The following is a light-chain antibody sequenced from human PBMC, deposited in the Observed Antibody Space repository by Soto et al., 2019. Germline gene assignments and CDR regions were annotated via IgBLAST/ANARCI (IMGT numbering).Light chain of an antibody. V-gene: IGKV2-30*01. Sequence: DGVTTPSPLSLAVPIGQPAYICCGSSESLVCRGGNISSTWYHQCAGHAPRRLVFKGSNRECGAPERLSGSGSDTNFALQSSTVDAEDVGDIVCIRGSQWWFTFGQGTKVDIK. CDR1: ESLVCRGGNIS. CDR3: IRGSQWWFT. CDR2: KGS. J-gene: IGKJ2*01.